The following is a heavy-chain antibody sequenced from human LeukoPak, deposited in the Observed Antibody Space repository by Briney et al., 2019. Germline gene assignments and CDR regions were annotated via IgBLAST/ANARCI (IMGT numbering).Heavy chain of an antibody. D-gene: IGHD3-10*01. J-gene: IGHJ3*02. V-gene: IGHV3-23*01. Sequence: GGSLRLSYAASGFTFSSYAMSWVRQAPGKGLEWVSTISGSGGSTYYADSVKGRFTISRDNSKNTLHLQMNSPRAEDTAVYYCAKGTGVRGALGAFDIWGQGTMVTVSS. CDR3: AKGTGVRGALGAFDI. CDR2: ISGSGGST. CDR1: GFTFSSYA.